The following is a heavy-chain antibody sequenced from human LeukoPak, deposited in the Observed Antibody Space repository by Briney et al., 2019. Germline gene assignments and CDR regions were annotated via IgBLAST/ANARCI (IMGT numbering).Heavy chain of an antibody. J-gene: IGHJ4*02. Sequence: GGSLRLSCAASGFTFSSYSMNWVRQAPGKGLEWVSSISSSSSYIYYADSVKGRFTISRDNAKNSLYLQMNSLRAEDTAGYYCARESDSSSPDFDYWGQGTLVTVSS. CDR3: ARESDSSSPDFDY. D-gene: IGHD6-6*01. CDR1: GFTFSSYS. CDR2: ISSSSSYI. V-gene: IGHV3-21*01.